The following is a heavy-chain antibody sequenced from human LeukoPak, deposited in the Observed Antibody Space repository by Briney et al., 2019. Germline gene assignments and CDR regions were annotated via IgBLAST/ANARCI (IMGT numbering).Heavy chain of an antibody. CDR2: IYHSGST. J-gene: IGHJ5*02. CDR1: GGSFSGYY. Sequence: SETLSLTCAVYGGSFSGYYWSWIRQPPGKGLEWIGEIYHSGSTNYNPSLKSRVTISVDKSKNQFSLKLSSVTAADTAVYYCARSAKLPPYNWFDPWGQGTLVTVSS. D-gene: IGHD1-7*01. CDR3: ARSAKLPPYNWFDP. V-gene: IGHV4-34*01.